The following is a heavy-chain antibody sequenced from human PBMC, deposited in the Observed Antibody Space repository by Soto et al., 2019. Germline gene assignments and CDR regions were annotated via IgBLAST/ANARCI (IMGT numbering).Heavy chain of an antibody. Sequence: QVQLVESGGGLVKPGGSLRLSCAASGFSFSDYYMSWIRQAPGKGLEWVSLISTSGSSTGYADSVKGRFTISRDNAKNSLSLQMNSLRAEDTAVYYCANLAKNYYHYMDVWGKGTTVTVSS. D-gene: IGHD1-26*01. CDR1: GFSFSDYY. CDR2: ISTSGSST. J-gene: IGHJ6*03. CDR3: ANLAKNYYHYMDV. V-gene: IGHV3-11*01.